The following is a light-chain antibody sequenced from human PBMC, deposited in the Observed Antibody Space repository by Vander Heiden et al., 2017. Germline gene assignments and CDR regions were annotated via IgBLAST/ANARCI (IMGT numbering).Light chain of an antibody. V-gene: IGKV3-15*01. Sequence: EIVMTQSPATLSVSPGERVTLSCRASRSVSGNLAWYQQKPGQAPRLLIYDASTRATGIPARFSGSGSGTEFTLTISSLQSEDFAVYYCQQYNIWPPLTFGGGTKVEIK. CDR3: QQYNIWPPLT. J-gene: IGKJ4*01. CDR2: DAS. CDR1: RSVSGN.